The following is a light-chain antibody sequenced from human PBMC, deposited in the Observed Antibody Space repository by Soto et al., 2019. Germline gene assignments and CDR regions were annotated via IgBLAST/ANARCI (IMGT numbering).Light chain of an antibody. CDR2: DVN. Sequence: QPVLTQPASVSGSPGQSITISCTGTSSDVGGYDYVSWYQQHPGKAPKLMLYDVNNRPSGVSNRFSGSKSGNTASLTISGLQAEDEADYYCSSYTSSITLVFGAGTQLTVL. V-gene: IGLV2-14*03. J-gene: IGLJ2*01. CDR1: SSDVGGYDY. CDR3: SSYTSSITLV.